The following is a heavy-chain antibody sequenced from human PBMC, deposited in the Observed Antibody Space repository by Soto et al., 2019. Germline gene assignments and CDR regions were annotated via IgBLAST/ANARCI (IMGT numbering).Heavy chain of an antibody. CDR3: ASVPDGWYFNWYFDL. J-gene: IGHJ2*01. V-gene: IGHV4-39*01. CDR2: IYYSGST. CDR1: GGSISSSSYY. Sequence: QLQLQESGPGLVKPSETLSLTCTVSGGSISSSSYYWGWIRQPPGKGLEWIGSIYYSGSTYYNPSLKSRVTISVDTSKNQFSLKLSSVTAADTAVYYCASVPDGWYFNWYFDLWGRGTLVTVSS. D-gene: IGHD6-19*01.